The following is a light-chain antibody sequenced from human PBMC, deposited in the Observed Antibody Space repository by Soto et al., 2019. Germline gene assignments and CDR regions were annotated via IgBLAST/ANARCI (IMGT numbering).Light chain of an antibody. J-gene: IGKJ5*01. CDR2: AAS. V-gene: IGKV1-39*01. CDR1: QSISSY. CDR3: QQSYSTPSIT. Sequence: DVQMTQSPSSLSASVGDRVTITCRASQSISSYLNWYQQKPGQAPKLLIYAASSLQSGVPSRFSGSGSGTDFTLTISSLKPEDFAIYYCQQSYSTPSITFGQGTRLEIK.